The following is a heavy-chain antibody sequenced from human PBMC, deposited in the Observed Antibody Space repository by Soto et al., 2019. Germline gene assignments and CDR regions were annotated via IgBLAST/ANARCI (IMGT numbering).Heavy chain of an antibody. CDR2: ISSQTSRV. D-gene: IGHD3-22*01. V-gene: IGHV3-48*02. CDR1: GFIFSDYS. CDR3: ARDLGYYDSTGYFDS. Sequence: GGSLRLSCAASGFIFSDYSMNWVRQAPGKGLEWVSYISSQTSRVYYADSVRGRFTISRDNAKNSLFLQMNSLRDEDTAVYYCARDLGYYDSTGYFDSWGQGTLVTVPQ. J-gene: IGHJ4*02.